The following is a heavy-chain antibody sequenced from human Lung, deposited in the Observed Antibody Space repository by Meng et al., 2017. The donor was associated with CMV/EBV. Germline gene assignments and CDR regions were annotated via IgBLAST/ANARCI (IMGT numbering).Heavy chain of an antibody. J-gene: IGHJ4*02. CDR1: GGSLRGVY. Sequence: SXTXSSTCPVPGGSLRGVYWSWIRQPPGKGLEWIGEISQSERTNYSPSPKSRLTMSIHTSEKRFSLQLNSVTAADTAVYYCARQGRVYFDYWVQGALVTVSS. CDR2: ISQSERT. CDR3: ARQGRVYFDY. V-gene: IGHV4-34*10.